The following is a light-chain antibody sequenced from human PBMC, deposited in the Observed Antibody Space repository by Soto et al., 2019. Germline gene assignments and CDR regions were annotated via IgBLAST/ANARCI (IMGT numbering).Light chain of an antibody. Sequence: DSVLTQSPDTLSLSPGERATLSCRASQSVTNNYLAWYQQKPGQAPRLVMYGASSRATGIPGRFSGSGSGTDFTLTISRLEPEDFAVYYCQRYGSSVTFGGGTKVEVK. V-gene: IGKV3-20*01. CDR3: QRYGSSVT. J-gene: IGKJ4*01. CDR1: QSVTNNY. CDR2: GAS.